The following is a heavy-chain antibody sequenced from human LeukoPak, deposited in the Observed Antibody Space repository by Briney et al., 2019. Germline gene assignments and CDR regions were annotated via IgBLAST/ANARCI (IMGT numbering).Heavy chain of an antibody. D-gene: IGHD6-13*01. V-gene: IGHV3-30*18. CDR2: ISYDGSNT. Sequence: PGGSLRLSCAASGIIFSSSGMHWVRQAPGKGLEWVAVISYDGSNTYYGDSVRGRFTISRDNSKDTVFLQMNSLRPEDAAVYYCAKEYSISWPYYFDYWGQGILVTVSS. CDR1: GIIFSSSG. CDR3: AKEYSISWPYYFDY. J-gene: IGHJ4*02.